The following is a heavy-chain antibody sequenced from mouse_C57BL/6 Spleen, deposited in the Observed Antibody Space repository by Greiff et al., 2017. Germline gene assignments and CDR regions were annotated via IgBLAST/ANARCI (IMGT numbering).Heavy chain of an antibody. D-gene: IGHD6-1*01. V-gene: IGHV1-15*01. J-gene: IGHJ4*01. CDR3: TREGQGYYYAMDY. CDR1: GYTFTDYE. CDR2: IDPETGGT. Sequence: VQLQQSGAELVRPGASVTLSCKASGYTFTDYEMHWVKQTPVHGLEWIGAIDPETGGTAYNQKFKGKAILTADKSSSTAYMELRSLTSEYSAVYYCTREGQGYYYAMDYWGQGTSVTVSS.